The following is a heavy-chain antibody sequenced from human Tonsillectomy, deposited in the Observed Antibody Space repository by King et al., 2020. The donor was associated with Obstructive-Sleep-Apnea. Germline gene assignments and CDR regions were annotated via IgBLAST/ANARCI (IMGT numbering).Heavy chain of an antibody. CDR3: ARGRGDCSSTSCYVGPFDP. Sequence: LQLQESGPGLVKPSETLSLTCTVSGGSISSYYWNWIRQPPGKGLEWIGYIYYSGSTNYNPSLKSRVTISVDTSKNQFSLKLTSVTAADTAVYYCARGRGDCSSTSCYVGPFDPWGQGTLVTVSS. V-gene: IGHV4-59*01. J-gene: IGHJ5*02. CDR1: GGSISSYY. CDR2: IYYSGST. D-gene: IGHD2-2*01.